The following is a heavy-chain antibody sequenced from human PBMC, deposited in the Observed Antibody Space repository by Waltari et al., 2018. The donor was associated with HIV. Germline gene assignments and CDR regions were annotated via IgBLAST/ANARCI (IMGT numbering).Heavy chain of an antibody. CDR1: GFTSINSA. V-gene: IGHV3-23*01. CDR2: IAASYPNT. D-gene: IGHD3-10*01. J-gene: IGHJ3*02. Sequence: EAQLLESGGGLVQPGGSMRVSCVGSGFTSINSAMVWVRQAPGKGLEWVSAIAASYPNTYYSDSVRGRFTVSKDNSENSLHLQMNSLRAEDTALYYCARIYVSGAFDIWGQGTVVTVSS. CDR3: ARIYVSGAFDI.